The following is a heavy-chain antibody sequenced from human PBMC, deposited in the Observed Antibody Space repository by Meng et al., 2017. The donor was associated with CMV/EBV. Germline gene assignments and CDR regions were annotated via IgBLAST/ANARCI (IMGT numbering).Heavy chain of an antibody. CDR3: TTVGDTFPSDY. Sequence: GDSLKISCAASGFTFSNAWMSWVRQAPGKGLEWVGRIKSKTDGGTAYYAAPVKGRFTISRDDSKNTLYLQMNSLKTEDTAVYYCTTVGDTFPSDYWGQGTLVTVYS. CDR1: GFTFSNAW. J-gene: IGHJ4*02. D-gene: IGHD1-26*01. CDR2: IKSKTDGGTA. V-gene: IGHV3-15*01.